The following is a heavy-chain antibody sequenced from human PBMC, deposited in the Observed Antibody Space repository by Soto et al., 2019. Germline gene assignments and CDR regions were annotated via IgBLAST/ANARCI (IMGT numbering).Heavy chain of an antibody. J-gene: IGHJ6*02. D-gene: IGHD2-15*01. Sequence: SETLSLTCAVYGGSFSGYYWSWVRQPPGKGLEWIGEINHSGSTNYNPSLKSRVTTSVDTSKNQFSLKLSSVTAADTAVYYCARPAYCSGGSCHYGMDVWGQGTTVTVSS. V-gene: IGHV4-34*01. CDR2: INHSGST. CDR3: ARPAYCSGGSCHYGMDV. CDR1: GGSFSGYY.